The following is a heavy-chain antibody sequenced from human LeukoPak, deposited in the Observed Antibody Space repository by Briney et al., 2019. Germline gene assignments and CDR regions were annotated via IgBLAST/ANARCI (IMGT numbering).Heavy chain of an antibody. D-gene: IGHD6-6*01. CDR3: ARDSSVYAFDV. CDR1: GFTFSPYT. J-gene: IGHJ3*01. Sequence: PGGSLRLSCAASGFTFSPYTMHWFRQPPGKGLEWISYINTGSTTIYYADSVKGRFTISRDNAKNSLDLQLNSLRAEDTAVYYCARDSSVYAFDVWGQGTIVTVSS. CDR2: INTGSTTI. V-gene: IGHV3-48*01.